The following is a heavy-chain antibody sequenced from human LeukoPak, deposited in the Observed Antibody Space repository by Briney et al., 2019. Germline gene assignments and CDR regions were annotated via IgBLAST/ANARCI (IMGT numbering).Heavy chain of an antibody. CDR2: IYTSGST. D-gene: IGHD1-7*01. V-gene: IGHV4-4*07. CDR3: ARGSGRTGTTIDYYYYGMDV. J-gene: IGHJ6*02. CDR1: GGSISSYY. Sequence: SETLSLTCTASGGSISSYYWSWIRQPAGKGLEWIGRIYTSGSTNYNPSLKSRVTMSVDTSKNQFSLKLSSVTAADTAVYYCARGSGRTGTTIDYYYYGMDVWGQGTTVTVSS.